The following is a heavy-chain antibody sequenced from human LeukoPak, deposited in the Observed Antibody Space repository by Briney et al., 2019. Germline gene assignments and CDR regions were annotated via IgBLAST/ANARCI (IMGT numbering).Heavy chain of an antibody. CDR1: GGSIGSTSYY. D-gene: IGHD1-1*01. Sequence: PSETLSLTCTVSGGSIGSTSYYWGWIRQPPGKGLEWIGTIYYSGSTYYNPSLKSRVTISVDMSKNQVSLKMSSVTAADTAVYYCARRTNDYFDYWGQGTLVTVSS. CDR2: IYYSGST. CDR3: ARRTNDYFDY. J-gene: IGHJ4*02. V-gene: IGHV4-39*01.